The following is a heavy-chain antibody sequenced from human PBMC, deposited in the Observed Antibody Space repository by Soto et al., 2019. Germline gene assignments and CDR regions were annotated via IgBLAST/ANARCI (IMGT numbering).Heavy chain of an antibody. Sequence: GGSLRLSCAASGFTFSSYGMHWVRQAPGKGLEWVAVISYDGSNKNYADSVKGRFTISRDHSKNTLFLQMNSLTAEDTAVYYCAKDRSGSWTFDYWGQGTLVTVSS. CDR2: ISYDGSNK. V-gene: IGHV3-30*18. CDR1: GFTFSSYG. D-gene: IGHD6-13*01. CDR3: AKDRSGSWTFDY. J-gene: IGHJ4*02.